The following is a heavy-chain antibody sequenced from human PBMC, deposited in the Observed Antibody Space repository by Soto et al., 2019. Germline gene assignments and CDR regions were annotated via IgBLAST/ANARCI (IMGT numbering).Heavy chain of an antibody. CDR3: ARLGAAAGSPHYYYGMDV. CDR2: IYPGDSDT. CDR1: GYTFTDYW. Sequence: GESLKISCKGSGYTFTDYWIGWVRQLPGKGLEWMGIIYPGDSDTRYSPSFQGHVTITVDKSTSTAYLQWNTLKASDTAMYYCARLGAAAGSPHYYYGMDVWGQGTKVTVCS. D-gene: IGHD6-13*01. V-gene: IGHV5-51*01. J-gene: IGHJ6*02.